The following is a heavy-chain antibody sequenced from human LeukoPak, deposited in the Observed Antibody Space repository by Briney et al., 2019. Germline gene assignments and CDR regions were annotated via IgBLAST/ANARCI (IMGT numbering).Heavy chain of an antibody. CDR1: GFTFSSYS. CDR3: ARDGLMDV. V-gene: IGHV3-48*01. Sequence: GGSLRLPCVASGFTFSSYSMNWVRQAPGKGLEWISYISSNSSTTFYADSVEGRFTISRDNAKNSLYVQMNSLRAEDTAIYYCARDGLMDVWGTGTTVTVSS. CDR2: ISSNSSTT. J-gene: IGHJ6*03.